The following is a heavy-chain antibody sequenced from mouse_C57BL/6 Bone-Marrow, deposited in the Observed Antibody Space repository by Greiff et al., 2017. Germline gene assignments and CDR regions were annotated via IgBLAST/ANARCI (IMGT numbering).Heavy chain of an antibody. CDR3: ARFYSNYGWFAY. Sequence: EVKVVESGGDLVKPGGSLKLSCAASGFTFSSYGLSWVRQTPDKRLEWVATISSGGSYTYYPDSVKGRFTISRDNAKNTLYLQMSSLKSEDTAMYYCARFYSNYGWFAYWGQGTLVTVSA. CDR2: ISSGGSYT. J-gene: IGHJ3*01. D-gene: IGHD2-5*01. V-gene: IGHV5-6*01. CDR1: GFTFSSYG.